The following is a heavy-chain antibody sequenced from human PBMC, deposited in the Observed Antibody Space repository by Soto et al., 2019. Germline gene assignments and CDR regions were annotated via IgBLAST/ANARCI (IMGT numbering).Heavy chain of an antibody. CDR1: GFTFDDYA. CDR2: ISWNSGSI. D-gene: IGHD3-16*02. J-gene: IGHJ4*02. Sequence: GGSLRLSCAASGFTFDDYAMHWVRQAPGKGLEWVSGISWNSGSIGYVDSVKGRFTISRDNAKNSLYLQMNSLRAEDTALYYCAKELEGGELSYYFDYWGQGTLVTVSS. CDR3: AKELEGGELSYYFDY. V-gene: IGHV3-9*01.